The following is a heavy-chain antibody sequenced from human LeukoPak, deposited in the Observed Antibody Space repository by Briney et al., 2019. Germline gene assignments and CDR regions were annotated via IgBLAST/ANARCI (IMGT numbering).Heavy chain of an antibody. V-gene: IGHV4-4*02. CDR3: ARSPDPDQMPAEDGYNYNGGYYFDY. J-gene: IGHJ4*02. D-gene: IGHD5-24*01. CDR1: GGSISSNNW. CDR2: IDHRGTT. Sequence: PSGTLSLTCAVSGGSISSNNWWNWVRQPPGKGLEWIGEIDHRGTTKYDPSLNSRVTISVDTSKNQFSLKLSSVTAADTAVYYCARSPDPDQMPAEDGYNYNGGYYFDYWGQGTLVTVSS.